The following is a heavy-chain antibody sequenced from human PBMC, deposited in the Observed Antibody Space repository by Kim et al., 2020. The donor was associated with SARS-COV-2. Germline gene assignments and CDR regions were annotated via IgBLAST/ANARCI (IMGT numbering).Heavy chain of an antibody. V-gene: IGHV4-59*08. CDR1: GGSISSYY. Sequence: SETLSLTCTVSGGSISSYYWSWIRQPPGKGLEWIGYIYYSGSTNYNPSLKSRVTISVDTSKNQFSLKLSSVTAADTAVYYCARHEAPGDSGSYPDGYWFDPWGQGTLVTVSS. D-gene: IGHD1-26*01. J-gene: IGHJ5*02. CDR3: ARHEAPGDSGSYPDGYWFDP. CDR2: IYYSGST.